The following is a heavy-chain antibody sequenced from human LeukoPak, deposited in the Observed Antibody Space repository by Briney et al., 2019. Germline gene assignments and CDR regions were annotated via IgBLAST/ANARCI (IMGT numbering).Heavy chain of an antibody. Sequence: PGGSLRLSCAASGFTFSSYGMHWVRQAPGKGLEWVAVISYDGSNKYYADSVKGRFTISRDNSKNTLYLQMNSLRAEDTAVYYCAKDIKAGATSMSFDYWGQGTLVTVSS. CDR2: ISYDGSNK. J-gene: IGHJ4*02. CDR3: AKDIKAGATSMSFDY. CDR1: GFTFSSYG. V-gene: IGHV3-30*18. D-gene: IGHD1-26*01.